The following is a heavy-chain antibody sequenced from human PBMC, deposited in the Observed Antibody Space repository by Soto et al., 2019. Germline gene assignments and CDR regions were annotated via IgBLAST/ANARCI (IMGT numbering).Heavy chain of an antibody. V-gene: IGHV1-69*08. J-gene: IGHJ4*02. CDR1: GGTFSSYT. Sequence: QVQLVQSGAEVKKPGSSVKVSCKASGGTFSSYTISWVRQAPGQGLEWMGRIIPILGIANYAQKFQGRVTSTADKSTSTAYMELSSLRSEDTAVYYCARDKCSSTSCYGGIDYWGQGTLVTVSS. D-gene: IGHD2-2*01. CDR2: IIPILGIA. CDR3: ARDKCSSTSCYGGIDY.